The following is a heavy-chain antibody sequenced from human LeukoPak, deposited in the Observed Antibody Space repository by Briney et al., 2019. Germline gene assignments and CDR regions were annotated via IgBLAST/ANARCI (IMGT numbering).Heavy chain of an antibody. CDR1: GGSISIYY. D-gene: IGHD2-8*01. Sequence: SETLSLTCTVSGGSISIYYWSWLRQPPGKGLEWIGYTYDSGSTNYNPSLKSRVTISVDTSKNQFSLKLSSVTAADTAVYYCARRALYCTNGVCYNQNYYYYMDVWGKGTTVTVSS. V-gene: IGHV4-59*01. J-gene: IGHJ6*03. CDR3: ARRALYCTNGVCYNQNYYYYMDV. CDR2: TYDSGST.